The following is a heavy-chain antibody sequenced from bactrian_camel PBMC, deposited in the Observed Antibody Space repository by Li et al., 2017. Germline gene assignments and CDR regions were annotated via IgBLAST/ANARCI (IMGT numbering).Heavy chain of an antibody. D-gene: IGHD6*01. Sequence: QLVESGGGVVQGGGSLRLSCVGKGYIVGSSMAWFRQAPGKEREGVAGIVTGGGTQYYADSVDGRFTISRDHAENTVYLQMNDLRPDDTGTYYCALGRQCRGGGWSSSSTREYWGQGTQVTVS. V-gene: IGHV3S40*01. CDR1: GYIVGSS. CDR2: IVTGGGTQ. CDR3: ALGRQCRGGGWSSSSTREY. J-gene: IGHJ4*01.